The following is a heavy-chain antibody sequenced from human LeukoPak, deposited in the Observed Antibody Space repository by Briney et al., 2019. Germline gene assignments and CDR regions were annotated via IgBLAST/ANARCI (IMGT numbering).Heavy chain of an antibody. CDR1: EFTFSAYW. J-gene: IGHJ4*02. CDR3: ARVDTVSGILV. V-gene: IGHV3-74*01. CDR2: IRGDGSMT. D-gene: IGHD5-18*01. Sequence: GGSLRLSCAASEFTFSAYWMHWVRQAPGKGLVWVSRIRGDGSMTNYADSVKGRFTISKDNFENTVYLQMNSLRADDTAVYYCARVDTVSGILVWGQGTLVTVSS.